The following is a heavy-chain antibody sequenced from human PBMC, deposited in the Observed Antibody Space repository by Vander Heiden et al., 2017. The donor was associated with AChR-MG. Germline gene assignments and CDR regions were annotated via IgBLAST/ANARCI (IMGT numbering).Heavy chain of an antibody. V-gene: IGHV3-21*01. CDR1: GFTFSSYS. CDR3: AIATYGDYVIAY. D-gene: IGHD4-17*01. CDR2: ISSSSSYI. J-gene: IGHJ4*01. Sequence: EVQLVESGGGLVKPGGSLRLSCAASGFTFSSYSMNWVRQAPGKGLEWVSSISSSSSYIYYADSVKGRFTISRDNAKNSLYLQMKSLRAEDTAVYYCAIATYGDYVIAYWGHGTLVTVSS.